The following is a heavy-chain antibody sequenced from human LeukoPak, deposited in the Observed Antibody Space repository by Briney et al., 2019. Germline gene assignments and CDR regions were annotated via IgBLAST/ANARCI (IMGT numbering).Heavy chain of an antibody. CDR1: GGSFSGYY. Sequence: SETLSLTCAVYGGSFSGYYWSWIRQPPGKGLEWIGEINHSGSTNYNPSLKSRVTISLDTSKNQFSLKLSSVTAADTAVYYCARDPTRLGFWFDPWGQGTLVTVSS. J-gene: IGHJ5*02. V-gene: IGHV4-34*01. CDR3: ARDPTRLGFWFDP. CDR2: INHSGST. D-gene: IGHD1-1*01.